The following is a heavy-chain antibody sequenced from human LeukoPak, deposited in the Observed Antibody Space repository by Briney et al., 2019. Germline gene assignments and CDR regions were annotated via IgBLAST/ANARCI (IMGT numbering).Heavy chain of an antibody. V-gene: IGHV3-73*01. CDR1: GFTFSGSA. CDR2: IRSKANSYAT. Sequence: GGSLRLSCAASGFTFSGSAMHWVRQASGKGLEWVGRIRSKANSYATAYAASVKGRFTISRDDSKNTAYLQMNSLKTEDTAVYYCTRHPAGSSGYYPEAHDAFDIWGQGTMVTVSS. J-gene: IGHJ3*02. D-gene: IGHD3-22*01. CDR3: TRHPAGSSGYYPEAHDAFDI.